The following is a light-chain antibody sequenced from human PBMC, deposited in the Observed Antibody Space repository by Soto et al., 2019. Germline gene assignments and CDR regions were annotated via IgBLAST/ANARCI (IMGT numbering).Light chain of an antibody. CDR1: SSNIGSNY. Sequence: QSVLTQPPSASGTPGQRVTISCSGSSSNIGSNYVYWYPQLPGTAPKLLIYSNNQRPSGVPDRFSGSKSGTSASLAISGLRSEDEAEYYCAAWDDSLSGRVFGGGTKLTVL. CDR3: AAWDDSLSGRV. CDR2: SNN. J-gene: IGLJ3*02. V-gene: IGLV1-47*02.